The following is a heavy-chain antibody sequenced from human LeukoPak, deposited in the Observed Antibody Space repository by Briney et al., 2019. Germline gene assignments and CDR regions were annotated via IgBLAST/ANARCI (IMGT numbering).Heavy chain of an antibody. J-gene: IGHJ4*02. CDR2: IYYSGST. CDR3: ARHPGFTPTNFDY. V-gene: IGHV4-59*08. CDR1: GGSISSYY. D-gene: IGHD1/OR15-1a*01. Sequence: SETLSLTCTVPGGSISSYYWSWIRQPPGKGLEWIGYIYYSGSTNYNPSLKSRVTISVDTSKNQFSLKLSSVTAADTAVYYCARHPGFTPTNFDYWGQGTLVTVSS.